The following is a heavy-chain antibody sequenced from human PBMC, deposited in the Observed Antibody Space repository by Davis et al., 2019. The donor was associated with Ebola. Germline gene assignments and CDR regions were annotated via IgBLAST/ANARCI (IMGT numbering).Heavy chain of an antibody. CDR2: IIPILGIA. D-gene: IGHD6-6*01. Sequence: SVKVSCKAAGGNFNNYVISWVRQAPGQGLEWMGRIIPILGIANYAQKFQGRVTITADKSTSTAYMELSSLRSEDTAVYYCARQSSIAARYRFDPWGQGTLVTVSS. CDR3: ARQSSIAARYRFDP. J-gene: IGHJ5*02. CDR1: GGNFNNYV. V-gene: IGHV1-69*04.